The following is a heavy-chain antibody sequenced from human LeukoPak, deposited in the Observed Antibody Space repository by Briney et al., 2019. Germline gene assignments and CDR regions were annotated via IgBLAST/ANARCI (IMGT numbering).Heavy chain of an antibody. J-gene: IGHJ6*02. CDR1: GFTFSSHA. CDR3: AKFFHLTGYYGDYYYGLDV. Sequence: GGSLRLSCAASGFTFSSHAMSWVRQAAGKGLEWVSGISGSEGTTDYADSVSGRFSVSRDNSKNTLYLQMNSLRAEDTAVYFCAKFFHLTGYYGDYYYGLDVWGQGTTVTVSS. V-gene: IGHV3-23*01. D-gene: IGHD3-9*01. CDR2: ISGSEGTT.